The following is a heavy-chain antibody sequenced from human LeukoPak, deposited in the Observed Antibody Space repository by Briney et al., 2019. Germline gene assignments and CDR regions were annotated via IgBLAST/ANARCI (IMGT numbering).Heavy chain of an antibody. D-gene: IGHD1-1*01. J-gene: IGHJ5*01. CDR1: GFDISNTV. CDR2: ISSRSATI. CDR3: GNGTLAVPGTWFDS. V-gene: IGHV3-48*04. Sequence: LTGGSLSLSCTASGFDISNTVNTWVRQAPGKGLEWISYISSRSATIYYADSVKGRFTISSDNGKNTVYLPMNNLRVDDTAVFYCGNGTLAVPGTWFDSWGQGTLVTVSS.